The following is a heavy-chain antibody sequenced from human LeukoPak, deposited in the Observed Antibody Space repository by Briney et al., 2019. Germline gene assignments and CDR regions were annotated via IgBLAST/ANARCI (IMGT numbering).Heavy chain of an antibody. Sequence: PGGSLRLSCAASGFTFSSYAMSWVRQAPGKGLEWVSAITTTYYTQYADSVKDRFTISRDNSKNTLYLQMYSLRAEDTGVYYCGRDPNGDYIGAFDMWGQGTVVTVSS. V-gene: IGHV3-23*01. D-gene: IGHD4-17*01. CDR2: ITTTYYT. CDR1: GFTFSSYA. CDR3: GRDPNGDYIGAFDM. J-gene: IGHJ3*02.